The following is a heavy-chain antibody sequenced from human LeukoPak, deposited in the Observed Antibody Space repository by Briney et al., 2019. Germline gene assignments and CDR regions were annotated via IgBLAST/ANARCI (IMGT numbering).Heavy chain of an antibody. J-gene: IGHJ5*02. CDR2: IYHSGST. CDR1: GGSISSYY. Sequence: SETLSLTCTVSGGSISSYYWSWIRQPPGKGLEWIGSIYHSGSTYYNPPLKSRVTISVDTSKNQFSLKLSSVTAADTAVYYCARDGGGIFGVVIANWFDPWGQGTLVTVSS. CDR3: ARDGGGIFGVVIANWFDP. V-gene: IGHV4-38-2*02. D-gene: IGHD3-3*01.